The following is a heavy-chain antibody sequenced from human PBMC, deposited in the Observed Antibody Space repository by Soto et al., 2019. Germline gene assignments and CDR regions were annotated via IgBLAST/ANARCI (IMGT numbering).Heavy chain of an antibody. CDR3: ARALGYCSGGSCHYLDY. J-gene: IGHJ4*02. V-gene: IGHV3-21*01. Sequence: GGSLRLSCAASGFTFSGYTMNWVRQAPGKGLEWVSSISGSSSYIYYADSLKGRFTISRDNAKNSLYLQMNSLRAEDTAVYYCARALGYCSGGSCHYLDYWGQGTLGTVSS. D-gene: IGHD2-15*01. CDR2: ISGSSSYI. CDR1: GFTFSGYT.